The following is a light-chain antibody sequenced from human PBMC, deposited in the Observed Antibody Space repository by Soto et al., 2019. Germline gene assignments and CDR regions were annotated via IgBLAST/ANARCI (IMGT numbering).Light chain of an antibody. J-gene: IGLJ2*01. Sequence: QSVLTQPPSASGTPGQRVTISCSGSSSNIGSNYVYWYQQVPGTAPKLLIYRNNQRPSGVPDRFSGSKSGTSGSLDISGLRSEDEADYYCAAWDDSLSGVVFGGGTKLTVL. CDR3: AAWDDSLSGVV. CDR1: SSNIGSNY. V-gene: IGLV1-47*01. CDR2: RNN.